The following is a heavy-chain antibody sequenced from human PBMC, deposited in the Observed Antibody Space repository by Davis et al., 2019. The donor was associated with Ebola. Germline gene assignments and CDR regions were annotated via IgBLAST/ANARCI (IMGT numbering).Heavy chain of an antibody. CDR1: GASVLSGA. Sequence: PSETLSLTCAISGASVLSGAWNWIRQSPSRGLEWLGRTYYTSKWYNHYAASVKSRTTINADTSKNQFSLQLNSVTPEDTAVYYCARGWLRTGLDIWGQGTMVIVSS. D-gene: IGHD5-24*01. V-gene: IGHV6-1*01. J-gene: IGHJ3*02. CDR3: ARGWLRTGLDI. CDR2: TYYTSKWYN.